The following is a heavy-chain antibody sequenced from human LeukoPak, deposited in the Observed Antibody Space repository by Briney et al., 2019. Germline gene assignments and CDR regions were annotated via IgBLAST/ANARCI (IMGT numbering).Heavy chain of an antibody. CDR1: GGSFSGYY. Sequence: PSETLSLTCAVYGGSFSGYYWSWIRQPPGKGLEWIGEINHSGSTNYNPSLKSRVTTSVDTSKNQFSLKLSSVTAADTAVYYCARSHLWALPFRYYGMDVWGQGTTVTVSS. CDR2: INHSGST. J-gene: IGHJ6*02. CDR3: ARSHLWALPFRYYGMDV. D-gene: IGHD3-10*01. V-gene: IGHV4-34*01.